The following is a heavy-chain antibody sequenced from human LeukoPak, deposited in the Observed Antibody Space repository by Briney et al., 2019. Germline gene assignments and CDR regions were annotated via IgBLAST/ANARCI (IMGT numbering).Heavy chain of an antibody. Sequence: GGSLRLSCAASGFTFSDYYMSWVRQAPGKGLEWVSYISSSTYTNYADSVKGRFTISRDNAKNSMYLQMNSLRAEDTALYYCARDYDYGDYPGYWGQGTLVTVSS. D-gene: IGHD4-17*01. CDR3: ARDYDYGDYPGY. V-gene: IGHV3-11*05. CDR1: GFTFSDYY. CDR2: ISSSTYT. J-gene: IGHJ4*02.